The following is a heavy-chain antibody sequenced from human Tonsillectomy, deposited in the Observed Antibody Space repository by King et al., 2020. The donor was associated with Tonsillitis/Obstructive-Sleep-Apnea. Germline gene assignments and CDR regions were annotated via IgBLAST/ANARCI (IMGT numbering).Heavy chain of an antibody. D-gene: IGHD4-17*01. Sequence: QLVQSGAEVKKPGASVKVSCKASGYTFTGYYMHWVRQAPGQGLEWMGRINPNSGGTSYAQKFQGRVTMTRATSISTAYMELSRLRSDDTAVYYCAREVDYGDKRDAFDIWGQGTMVTVSS. J-gene: IGHJ3*02. CDR1: GYTFTGYY. V-gene: IGHV1-2*06. CDR3: AREVDYGDKRDAFDI. CDR2: INPNSGGT.